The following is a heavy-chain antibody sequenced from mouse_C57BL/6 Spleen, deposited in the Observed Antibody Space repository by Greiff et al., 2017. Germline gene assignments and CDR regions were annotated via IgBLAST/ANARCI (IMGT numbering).Heavy chain of an antibody. CDR2: IHPNSGST. Sequence: QVQLQQPGAELVKPGASVKLSCKASGYTFTSYWMHWVKQRPGQGLEWIGMIHPNSGSTNYNEKFKSKATLTVDKSSSTAYMQLSSLTSEDSAVYYCARRAFHDYDTFAYWGQGTLVTVST. CDR3: ARRAFHDYDTFAY. J-gene: IGHJ3*01. D-gene: IGHD2-4*01. V-gene: IGHV1-64*01. CDR1: GYTFTSYW.